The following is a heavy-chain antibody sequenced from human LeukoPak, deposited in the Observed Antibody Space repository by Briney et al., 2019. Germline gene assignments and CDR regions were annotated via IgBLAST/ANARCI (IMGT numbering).Heavy chain of an antibody. CDR1: GLAPTLYA. CDR2: ISGSGGST. D-gene: IGHD2-15*01. CDR3: AKDGAFDRYCSGGSCYIDY. J-gene: IGHJ4*02. V-gene: IGHV3-23*01. Sequence: PGGSPRLSCAASGLAPTLYAITAGPRTPQGRDWRGSGISGSGGSTYYADSVKGWFTISRDNSKNTLYLQMNSLRAEDTAVYYCAKDGAFDRYCSGGSCYIDYWGQGTLVTVSS.